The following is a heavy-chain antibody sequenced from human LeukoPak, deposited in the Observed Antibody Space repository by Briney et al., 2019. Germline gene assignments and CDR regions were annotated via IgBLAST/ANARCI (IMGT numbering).Heavy chain of an antibody. Sequence: GGSLRLSCAASGFTFSSYAMHWVRQAPGKGLEWVGGISYDGSNKYYADSMKGRFTISRDNSKNTPHMQISSLRGESTAVYYCAEPYGDYVGYWGQGTLVTVSS. CDR1: GFTFSSYA. V-gene: IGHV3-30-3*01. CDR3: AEPYGDYVGY. CDR2: ISYDGSNK. D-gene: IGHD4-17*01. J-gene: IGHJ4*02.